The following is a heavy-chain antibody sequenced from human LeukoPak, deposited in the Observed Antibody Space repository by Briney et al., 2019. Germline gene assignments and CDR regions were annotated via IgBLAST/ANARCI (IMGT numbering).Heavy chain of an antibody. CDR3: ARDYIDGATFADY. CDR2: IHSGGST. Sequence: QSGGSLRLSCAASGFTVSTNYMSWVRQAPGKGLEWVSVIHSGGSTYYADSVKGRFAISRDNSKNTLYLQMNSLRAEDTAVYYCARDYIDGATFADYWGQGTLVTVSS. J-gene: IGHJ4*02. V-gene: IGHV3-53*01. CDR1: GFTVSTNY. D-gene: IGHD1-26*01.